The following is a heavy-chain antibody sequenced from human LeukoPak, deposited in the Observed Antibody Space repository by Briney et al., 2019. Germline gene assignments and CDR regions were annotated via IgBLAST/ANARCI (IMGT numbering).Heavy chain of an antibody. CDR2: IYYSGST. CDR1: GGSISSYY. Sequence: SETLSLTCTVSGGSISSYYWSWIRQPPGKGLEWIGYIYYSGSTNYNPSLKSRVTISVDTSKNQFSLKLSSVTAADTAVYYCARAIVGAAIDYWGQGTLVTVSS. J-gene: IGHJ4*02. V-gene: IGHV4-59*01. CDR3: ARAIVGAAIDY. D-gene: IGHD1-26*01.